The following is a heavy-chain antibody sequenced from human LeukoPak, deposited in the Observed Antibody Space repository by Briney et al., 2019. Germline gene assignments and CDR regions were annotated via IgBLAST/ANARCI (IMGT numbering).Heavy chain of an antibody. CDR2: IYYSGST. Sequence: PSETLSLTCTVSGGSISSGGYYWSWIRQHPGKGLEWIGYIYYSGSTYYNPSLKSRVTISVDTSKNQFSLKLSSVTAADTAVYYCARGGRTNGVCYTHWGQGTLVTVSS. CDR1: GGSISSGGYY. D-gene: IGHD2-8*01. V-gene: IGHV4-31*03. J-gene: IGHJ4*02. CDR3: ARGGRTNGVCYTH.